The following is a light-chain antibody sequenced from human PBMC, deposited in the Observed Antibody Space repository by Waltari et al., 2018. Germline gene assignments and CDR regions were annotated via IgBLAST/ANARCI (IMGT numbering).Light chain of an antibody. Sequence: EIALTQSPAILSFSPGERATLSCRASQSVGTYLAWYQQRPGQSPRLLIYDASYRATGIPARFSVSGSETDFTLTISSLQPEDFAVYYCQQRRNWPLTFGGGTRVQI. CDR1: QSVGTY. V-gene: IGKV3-11*01. CDR2: DAS. J-gene: IGKJ4*01. CDR3: QQRRNWPLT.